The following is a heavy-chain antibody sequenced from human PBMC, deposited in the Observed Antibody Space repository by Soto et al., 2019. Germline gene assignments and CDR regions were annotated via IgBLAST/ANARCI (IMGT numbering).Heavy chain of an antibody. CDR3: ARLGGYVSVGYYYLWDS. CDR2: INYSGTT. V-gene: IGHV4-39*01. J-gene: IGHJ4*02. Sequence: SETLSLTRSVSDGSMNSDIYYWGWIRHPPGKGLEWIGVINYSGTTFHNVSLKSRVTMSVDSSRNQLSLKLTSVTAADTAVYYCARLGGYVSVGYYYLWDSWGQGTLVTVSS. CDR1: DGSMNSDIYY. D-gene: IGHD3-22*01.